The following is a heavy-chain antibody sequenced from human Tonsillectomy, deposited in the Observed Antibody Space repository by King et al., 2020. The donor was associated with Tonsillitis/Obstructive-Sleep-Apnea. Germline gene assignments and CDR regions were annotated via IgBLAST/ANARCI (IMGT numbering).Heavy chain of an antibody. CDR3: ARVHSYCTSTRCLDY. CDR2: ISAYNGNT. J-gene: IGHJ4*02. D-gene: IGHD2-2*01. CDR1: GYTFTNYG. V-gene: IGHV1-18*01. Sequence: QLVQSGAEVKKPGASVKVSCKTSGYTFTNYGISWVRQAPGQGLEWMGWISAYNGNTNYPQKLQDRVTMTIDTSTSTAYMELRRLRSDDTAVYYCARVHSYCTSTRCLDYWGQGTLVTVSS.